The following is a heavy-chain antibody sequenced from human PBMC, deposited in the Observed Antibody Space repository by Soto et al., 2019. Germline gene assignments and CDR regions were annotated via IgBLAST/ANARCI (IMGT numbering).Heavy chain of an antibody. J-gene: IGHJ4*02. Sequence: QVQLVESGGGVVQPGRSLRLSCAASGLTFSSYGMHWVRQAPGKGLEWVAVIWYDGSNKYYADYVKGRFTISRDNSKNTLYLQMNSLRAEDTAVYYCATHYYDSSGPDYWGQGTLVTVSS. CDR3: ATHYYDSSGPDY. V-gene: IGHV3-33*01. CDR2: IWYDGSNK. D-gene: IGHD3-22*01. CDR1: GLTFSSYG.